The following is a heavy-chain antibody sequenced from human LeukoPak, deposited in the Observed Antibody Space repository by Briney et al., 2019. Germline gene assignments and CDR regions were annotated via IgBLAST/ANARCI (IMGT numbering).Heavy chain of an antibody. J-gene: IGHJ4*02. CDR1: GGSISSSRYY. CDR3: ARHEDPWGYFDY. D-gene: IGHD3-16*01. Sequence: SETLSLTCTVSGGSISSSRYYWGWLRQPPGKGLEWIGSIYYSGSTYYNPSLNSRVTVSVDTSKNQFSLRLSSVTAADTAVYYCARHEDPWGYFDYWGQGTLVTVSS. V-gene: IGHV4-39*01. CDR2: IYYSGST.